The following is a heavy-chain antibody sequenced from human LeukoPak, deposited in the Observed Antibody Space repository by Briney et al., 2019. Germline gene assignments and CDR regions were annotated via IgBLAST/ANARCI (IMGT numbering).Heavy chain of an antibody. CDR2: IYYTGST. J-gene: IGHJ4*02. Sequence: PSETLSLTCSVSGGSISGGKDFWGWIRQPPGKGLEWIGNIYYTGSTYYNPSLKGRVTISVDTSKNEFSLNLRSVTATDTAVYYCARRGITYSTSFFEYWGQGSLVTVSS. CDR1: GGSISGGKDF. V-gene: IGHV4-39*01. CDR3: ARRGITYSTSFFEY. D-gene: IGHD2-2*01.